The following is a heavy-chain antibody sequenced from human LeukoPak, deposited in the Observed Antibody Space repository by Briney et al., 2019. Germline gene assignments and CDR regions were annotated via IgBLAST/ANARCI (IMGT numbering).Heavy chain of an antibody. V-gene: IGHV3-74*01. J-gene: IGHJ3*02. Sequence: GGSLRLSCAASGFTFSSYWMNWVRQAPGKGLVWVSRIASDGSSTTYADSVKGRFSISRDNSNNTLYLQMNSLGADDTAIYYCARRRIVGSTDDAFDIWGQGTMVTLSS. CDR1: GFTFSSYW. D-gene: IGHD1-26*01. CDR2: IASDGSST. CDR3: ARRRIVGSTDDAFDI.